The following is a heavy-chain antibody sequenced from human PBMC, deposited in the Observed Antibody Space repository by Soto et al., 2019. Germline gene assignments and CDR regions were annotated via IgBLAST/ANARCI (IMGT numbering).Heavy chain of an antibody. CDR3: ARGSNSNFEGPIV. D-gene: IGHD2-2*01. J-gene: IGHJ4*02. CDR2: IYYRGST. V-gene: IGHV4-59*01. CDR1: GGSISDYS. Sequence: KASETLSLTCTISGGSISDYSWNWIRQPPGRGLEWIGYIYYRGSTNYNPSLWSRVTISADTSKNQFSLKLSSVTAADTAVYYCARGSNSNFEGPIVWGQGTLVTVSS.